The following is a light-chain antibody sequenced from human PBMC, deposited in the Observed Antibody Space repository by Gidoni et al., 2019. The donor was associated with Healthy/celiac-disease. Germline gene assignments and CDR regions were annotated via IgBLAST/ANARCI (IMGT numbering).Light chain of an antibody. CDR2: SNN. CDR3: AAWDDSLNGRWV. J-gene: IGLJ3*02. Sequence: QSVLTQPPSASGTPGPRVTISCSGSSSNIGSNTVNWYQQLPGTAPKLLIYSNNQRPSGVPDRFSGSKSGTSAPLAISGLQSEDEADYYCAAWDDSLNGRWVFGGGTKLTVL. V-gene: IGLV1-44*01. CDR1: SSNIGSNT.